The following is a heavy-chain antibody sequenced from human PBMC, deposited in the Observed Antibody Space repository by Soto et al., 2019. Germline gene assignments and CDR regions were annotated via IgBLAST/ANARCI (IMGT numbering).Heavy chain of an antibody. Sequence: QVQLEQSGAEVKKPGSSVRVSCKASGGSFSKDTITWMRQAPGQGLEWMGRIIPLLSTSTYAQNFQGRLRSTADRSTGTAYMDLKNLTSADTAVYYCVRDSPLGSTFSGYDALDYWGQGTRITVS. CDR1: GGSFSKDT. V-gene: IGHV1-69*08. J-gene: IGHJ4*02. CDR2: IIPLLSTS. CDR3: VRDSPLGSTFSGYDALDY. D-gene: IGHD5-12*01.